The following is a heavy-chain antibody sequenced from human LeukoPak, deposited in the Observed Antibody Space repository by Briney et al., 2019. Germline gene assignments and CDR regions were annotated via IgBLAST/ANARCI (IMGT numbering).Heavy chain of an antibody. V-gene: IGHV3-73*01. CDR1: GFTFSGSD. CDR3: ATVPTCTSCYAYYFDY. CDR2: VRSKANNYAT. J-gene: IGHJ4*02. D-gene: IGHD2-2*01. Sequence: GGSPRLSCTTSGFTFSGSDMYWVRQASGKGLEWVGRVRSKANNYATAYAASVKGRFTISRDDSKNTAYQQMNSLKTEDTAVYYCATVPTCTSCYAYYFDYWGQGTLVTVSS.